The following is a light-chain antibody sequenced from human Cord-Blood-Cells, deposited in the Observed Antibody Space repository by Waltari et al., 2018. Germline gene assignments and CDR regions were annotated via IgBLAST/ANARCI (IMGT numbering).Light chain of an antibody. J-gene: IGKJ3*01. CDR2: AAS. V-gene: IGKV1-39*01. CDR1: QSISSY. CDR3: QPSYSTPFT. Sequence: DIQMTQSPSSLSASVGDRVTITCRASQSISSYLNWYQQKPGKATKLLIYAASSLQSGVPSRFSGSGSGTDFTLTISSLQPEDFSTYYCQPSYSTPFTFGPGTKVYIK.